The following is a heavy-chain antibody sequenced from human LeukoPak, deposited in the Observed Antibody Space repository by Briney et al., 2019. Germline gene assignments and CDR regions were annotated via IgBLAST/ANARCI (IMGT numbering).Heavy chain of an antibody. CDR2: IYYSGST. D-gene: IGHD3-10*01. Sequence: SETLSLTCTVSGGSISSSSYYWGWIRQPPGKGLEWIGSIYYSGSTYYNPSLKSRVTISVDTSKNQFSLKLSSVTAADTAVYYCARGRYYYGSGSSPLDYWGQGTLVTVSS. CDR3: ARGRYYYGSGSSPLDY. J-gene: IGHJ4*02. V-gene: IGHV4-39*07. CDR1: GGSISSSSYY.